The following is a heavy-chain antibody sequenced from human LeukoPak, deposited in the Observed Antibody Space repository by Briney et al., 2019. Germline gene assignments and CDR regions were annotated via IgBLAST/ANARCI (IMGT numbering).Heavy chain of an antibody. CDR1: GFTFSSYA. CDR2: ISGSGGST. Sequence: GGPLRLSCAASGFTFSSYAMSWVRQAPGKGLEWVSAISGSGGSTYCADSVKGRFTISRDNSKNTLYLQMNSLRAEDTAVYYCATHSSGYYETDYWGQGTLVTVSS. V-gene: IGHV3-23*01. CDR3: ATHSSGYYETDY. J-gene: IGHJ4*02. D-gene: IGHD3-22*01.